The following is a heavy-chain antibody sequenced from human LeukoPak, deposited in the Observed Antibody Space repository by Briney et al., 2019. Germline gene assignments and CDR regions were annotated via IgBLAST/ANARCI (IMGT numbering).Heavy chain of an antibody. CDR1: GFTFSDYY. CDR2: ISSSGSTI. J-gene: IGHJ4*02. V-gene: IGHV3-11*01. D-gene: IGHD4-23*01. Sequence: GGFLRLSCAASGFTFSDYYMSWIRQAPGKGLEWFSYISSSGSTIYYADSVKGRFTISRDNAKNSLYLQMNSLRAEDTAVYYCARRINSPFVDYWGQGTLVTVSS. CDR3: ARRINSPFVDY.